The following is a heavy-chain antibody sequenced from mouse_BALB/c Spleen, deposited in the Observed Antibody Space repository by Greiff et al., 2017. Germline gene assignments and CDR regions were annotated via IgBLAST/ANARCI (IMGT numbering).Heavy chain of an antibody. CDR1: GYTFTSYW. Sequence: QVQLQQPGAELVKPGASVKLSCKASGYTFTSYWMHWVKQRPGQGLEWIGEIDPSDSYTNYNQKFKGKATLTVDKSSSTAYMQLSSLTSEDSAVYYCASIYYYGSSDYWGQGTTLTVSS. J-gene: IGHJ2*01. D-gene: IGHD1-1*01. CDR2: IDPSDSYT. V-gene: IGHV1-69*02. CDR3: ASIYYYGSSDY.